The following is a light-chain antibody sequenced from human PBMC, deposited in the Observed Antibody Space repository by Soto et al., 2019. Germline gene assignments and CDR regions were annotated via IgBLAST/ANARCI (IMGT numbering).Light chain of an antibody. CDR3: QQYGSSPPYS. Sequence: EIVLTQSPGTLSLSPGERATLSCRASQSVSSNYLAWYQQKPGQAPRLLIYGASSRATGIPDRFSGSGSGTDFTLTINRLEPEDFAVYYCQQYGSSPPYSFGHGTKLEIK. CDR1: QSVSSNY. V-gene: IGKV3-20*01. CDR2: GAS. J-gene: IGKJ2*01.